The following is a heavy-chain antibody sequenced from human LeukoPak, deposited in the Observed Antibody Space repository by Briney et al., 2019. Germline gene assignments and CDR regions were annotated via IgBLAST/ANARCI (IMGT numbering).Heavy chain of an antibody. CDR1: DFVFSDYY. J-gene: IGHJ4*02. CDR2: ISSSGNSI. Sequence: PGGSLRLSCAASDFVFSDYYMGWVRQAPGKGLEWVSYISSSGNSIYYADSVKGRFTISRDNAKNSLYLQMNSLRAEDTAVYYCAREMEGDYGSGTFFDLWGQGNMVTVSS. D-gene: IGHD3-10*01. V-gene: IGHV3-11*01. CDR3: AREMEGDYGSGTFFDL.